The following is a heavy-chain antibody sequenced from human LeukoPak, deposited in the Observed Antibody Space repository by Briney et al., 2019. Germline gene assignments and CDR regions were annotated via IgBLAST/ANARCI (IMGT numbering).Heavy chain of an antibody. D-gene: IGHD3-10*01. V-gene: IGHV3-30*18. Sequence: PGRSLRLSCAASGFTFSSYGMHWVRQAPGKGLEWVAVISYDGNNKYYADSVKGRFTISRDNSKNTLYLQMNSLRAEDTAVYYCAKAGLWFGESYNYFDYWGQGTLVTVSS. CDR2: ISYDGNNK. CDR1: GFTFSSYG. CDR3: AKAGLWFGESYNYFDY. J-gene: IGHJ4*02.